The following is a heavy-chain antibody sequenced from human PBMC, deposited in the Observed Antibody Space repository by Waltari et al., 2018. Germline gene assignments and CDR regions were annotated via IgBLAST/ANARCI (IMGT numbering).Heavy chain of an antibody. D-gene: IGHD3-22*01. CDR1: GYTFTGHY. Sequence: QVQLVQSGAEVKKPGASVKVSCKASGYTFTGHYMHWVRQAPGQGLEWMGWFNPNSGGTNYAQRFQGSVTMTRDTSISTAYMELSRLRSDDTAVYYCAVPYYYDSSGYDYWGQGTLVTVSS. V-gene: IGHV1-2*02. CDR3: AVPYYYDSSGYDY. J-gene: IGHJ4*02. CDR2: FNPNSGGT.